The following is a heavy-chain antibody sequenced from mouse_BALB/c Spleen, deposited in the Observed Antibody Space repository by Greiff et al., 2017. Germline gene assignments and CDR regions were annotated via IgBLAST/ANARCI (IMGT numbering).Heavy chain of an antibody. Sequence: DVMLVESGGDLVKPGGSLKLSCAASGFTFSSYGMSWVRQTPDKRLEWVATISSGGSYTYYPDSVKGRFTISRDNAKNTLYLQMSSLKSEDTAMYYCARREGNYESAMDYWGQGTSVTVSS. V-gene: IGHV5-6*02. D-gene: IGHD2-1*01. CDR1: GFTFSSYG. J-gene: IGHJ4*01. CDR3: ARREGNYESAMDY. CDR2: ISSGGSYT.